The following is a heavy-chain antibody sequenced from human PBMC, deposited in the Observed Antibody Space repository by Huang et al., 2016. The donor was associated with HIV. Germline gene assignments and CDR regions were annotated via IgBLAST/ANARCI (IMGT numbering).Heavy chain of an antibody. CDR1: GFTFSSCW. V-gene: IGHV3-7*01. CDR2: INQDGSGI. CDR3: ARGPYYYDSSGWKY. Sequence: EVQLVESGGGLVQPGGSLRLSCAASGFTFSSCWRSWVRQAPGKGLGLVANINQDGSGIYYVDAVKGRFTISRDNAKNSLYLQMNSLRVEDTAVYYCARGPYYYDSSGWKYWGQGTLVTVSS. D-gene: IGHD3-22*01. J-gene: IGHJ4*02.